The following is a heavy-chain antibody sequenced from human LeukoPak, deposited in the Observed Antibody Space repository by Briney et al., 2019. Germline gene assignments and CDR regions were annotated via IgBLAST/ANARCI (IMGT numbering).Heavy chain of an antibody. Sequence: GASVKVSCKASGYTFTSYGISWVRQAPGRGLEWMGWISAYNGNTNYAQKLQGRVTMTTDTSTSTAYMELRSLRSDDTAVYYCARRDTAMVSTPFDYWGQGTLVTVSS. CDR1: GYTFTSYG. CDR2: ISAYNGNT. D-gene: IGHD5-18*01. V-gene: IGHV1-18*01. J-gene: IGHJ4*02. CDR3: ARRDTAMVSTPFDY.